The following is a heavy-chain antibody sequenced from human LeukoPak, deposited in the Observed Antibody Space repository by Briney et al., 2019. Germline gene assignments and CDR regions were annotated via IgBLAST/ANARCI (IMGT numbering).Heavy chain of an antibody. V-gene: IGHV3-30*18. CDR1: GFTFSSYG. CDR2: ISFDASNK. D-gene: IGHD3-10*01. Sequence: PGGSLRLSCAASGFTFSSYGMHWVRQAPGKGLEWVAVISFDASNKYYADSVKGRFTISRDNSKNTLYLQMNSLRAEDTAVYYCVKEHVDRGFTRSFEIWGQGTVVTVSS. J-gene: IGHJ3*02. CDR3: VKEHVDRGFTRSFEI.